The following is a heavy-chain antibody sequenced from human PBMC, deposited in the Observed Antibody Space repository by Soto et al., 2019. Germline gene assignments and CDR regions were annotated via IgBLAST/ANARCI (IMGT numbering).Heavy chain of an antibody. Sequence: PSETLSLTCAVSGGSISSGGYSWSWIRQPPGKGLEWIGYIYHSGSTYYNPSLKSRVTISVDGSKNQFSLKLSSVTAADTAVYFSARNNKWTRFDPRAEGTLETVT. D-gene: IGHD2-8*01. CDR1: GGSISSGGYS. J-gene: IGHJ5*02. V-gene: IGHV4-30-2*01. CDR2: IYHSGST. CDR3: ARNNKWTRFDP.